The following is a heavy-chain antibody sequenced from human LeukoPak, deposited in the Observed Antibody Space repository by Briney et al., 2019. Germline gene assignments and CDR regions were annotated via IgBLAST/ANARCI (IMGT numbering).Heavy chain of an antibody. CDR2: INPSGGST. V-gene: IGHV1-46*01. CDR3: ARPYYYDSSGYYGGDAFDI. CDR1: GYIFTR. J-gene: IGHJ3*02. Sequence: ASVKVSCKKSGYIFTRHWVRQAPGQGLEWMGIINPSGGSTGYPQKFQGRVTMTRDTSTSTVYMELSSLRSEDTAVYYCARPYYYDSSGYYGGDAFDIWGQGTMVTVSS. D-gene: IGHD3-22*01.